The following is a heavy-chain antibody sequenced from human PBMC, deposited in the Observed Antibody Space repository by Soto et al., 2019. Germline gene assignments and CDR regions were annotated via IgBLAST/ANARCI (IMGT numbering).Heavy chain of an antibody. D-gene: IGHD6-19*01. CDR2: IYWDDEK. CDR3: AHKVRGSGWVRGALDL. CDR1: GFSLSTIGEA. V-gene: IGHV2-5*02. J-gene: IGHJ3*01. Sequence: QITLKESGPTLVKPTQTLTVTCTFSGFSLSTIGEAVGWMRQPPGKALEWLAVIYWDDEKRFSPSLKNRHTITKDTSKNQVVLTMTNMDPVDTATYSCAHKVRGSGWVRGALDLWGQGTMVTVSS.